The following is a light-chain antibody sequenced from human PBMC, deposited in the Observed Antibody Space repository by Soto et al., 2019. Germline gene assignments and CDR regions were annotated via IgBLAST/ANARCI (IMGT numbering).Light chain of an antibody. CDR3: QSSDTSLSAVV. Sequence: QLVLTQPPSVSGAPGQRVTISCTGNSSNIGAGFDVHWYQQLPGTAPRLLIYGNTNRPSGVPDRFSGSKSGTSASLAITRLQSEDEADYYCQSSDTSLSAVVFGGGTQLTVL. V-gene: IGLV1-40*01. CDR1: SSNIGAGFD. J-gene: IGLJ2*01. CDR2: GNT.